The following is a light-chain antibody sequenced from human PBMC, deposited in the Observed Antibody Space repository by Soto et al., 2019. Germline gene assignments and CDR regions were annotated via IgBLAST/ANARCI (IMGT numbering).Light chain of an antibody. CDR2: EVS. CDR3: LSKTSSISYV. V-gene: IGLV2-14*01. Sequence: QSVLTQHASMSGSPGQSITITCPGTTSDVGGYNYVSWYQQHPGKVPKLLIHEVSNRPSGVSNRFSGSKSGNTASLTISGLQAEDEADYYCLSKTSSISYVFGTGTKVTVL. CDR1: TSDVGGYNY. J-gene: IGLJ1*01.